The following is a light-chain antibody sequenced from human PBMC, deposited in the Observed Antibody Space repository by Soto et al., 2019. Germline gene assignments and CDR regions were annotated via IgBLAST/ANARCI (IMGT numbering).Light chain of an antibody. CDR1: QSLVHSDGNTH. Sequence: DVVMTQSSLSLPVTLGQPASISCRSTQSLVHSDGNTHLNWFQQRPGQSPRRLICKVSNRESGVPDRFSGSASGTDFTLKISRVEAEDVGVYYCMQGTHWPYTFGQGTKLEIK. CDR2: KVS. J-gene: IGKJ2*01. V-gene: IGKV2-30*02. CDR3: MQGTHWPYT.